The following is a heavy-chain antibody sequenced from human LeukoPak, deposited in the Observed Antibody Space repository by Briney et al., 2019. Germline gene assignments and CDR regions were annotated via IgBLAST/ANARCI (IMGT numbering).Heavy chain of an antibody. Sequence: ASVKVSCKASGYTFTSYGISWVRQAPGQGLEWMGWISAYNGNTNYAQKLQGRVTMTTDTSTSTAYMELRSLRSDDTAVYCCATLTIFGVTSDYWGQGTLVTVSS. CDR2: ISAYNGNT. CDR1: GYTFTSYG. J-gene: IGHJ4*02. D-gene: IGHD3-3*01. V-gene: IGHV1-18*01. CDR3: ATLTIFGVTSDY.